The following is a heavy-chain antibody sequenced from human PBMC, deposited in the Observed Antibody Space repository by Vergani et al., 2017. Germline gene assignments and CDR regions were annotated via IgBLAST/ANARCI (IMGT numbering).Heavy chain of an antibody. D-gene: IGHD3-10*01. V-gene: IGHV4-30-2*03. CDR1: GDSITNGGFS. CDR3: ARHLDYYGSGKDAFDI. Sequence: QLQPQESGSGLVKPSQTLSLTCAVSGDSITNGGFSWNWIRQPPGKGPEWIGYIFPSGNSDYNPSLKNRVSISVDTSKNQFSLKLSSVTAADTAVYYCARHLDYYGSGKDAFDIWGQGTMVTVSS. J-gene: IGHJ3*02. CDR2: IFPSGNS.